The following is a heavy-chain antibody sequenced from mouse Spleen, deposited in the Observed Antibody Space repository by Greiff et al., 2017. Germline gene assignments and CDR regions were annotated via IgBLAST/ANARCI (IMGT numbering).Heavy chain of an antibody. D-gene: IGHD2-12*01. CDR1: GFTFSDYG. CDR3: ARGYRDGCYFDY. Sequence: EVKVEESGGGLVKPGGSLKLSCAASGFTFSDYGMHWVRQAPEKGLEWVAYISSGSSTIYYADTVKGRFTISRDNAKNTLFLQMTSLRSEDTAMYYCARGYRDGCYFDYWGQGTTLTVSS. V-gene: IGHV5-17*01. J-gene: IGHJ2*01. CDR2: ISSGSSTI.